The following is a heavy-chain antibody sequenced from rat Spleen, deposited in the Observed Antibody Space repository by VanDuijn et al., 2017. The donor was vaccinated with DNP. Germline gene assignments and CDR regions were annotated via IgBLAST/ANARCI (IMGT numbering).Heavy chain of an antibody. J-gene: IGHJ4*01. Sequence: QVQLKESGPGLVQPSQTLSLTCTVSVFSLTSYAVSWVRQPPGKGLKWIATISSGGDAFYNSALKSRLSISRDTSKSQVFLRMNSVQTEDTAMYFCASNYDGYYHQTMDAWGQGTSVTVSS. CDR1: VFSLTSYA. CDR3: ASNYDGYYHQTMDA. D-gene: IGHD1-12*03. V-gene: IGHV2-6*01. CDR2: ISSGGDA.